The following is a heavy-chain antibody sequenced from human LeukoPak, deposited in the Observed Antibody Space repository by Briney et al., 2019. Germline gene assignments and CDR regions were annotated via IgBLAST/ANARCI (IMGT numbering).Heavy chain of an antibody. CDR2: IIPIFGTA. V-gene: IGHV1-69*05. Sequence: SSVKVSCKASGGTFSSYAISWVRQAPGQGLEWMGRIIPIFGTANYAQKFQGRVTITTDESTSTAYMELSSLRSEETAVYYCARDRDCSSTSCYPSYFDYWGQGTLVTVSS. CDR1: GGTFSSYA. J-gene: IGHJ4*02. CDR3: ARDRDCSSTSCYPSYFDY. D-gene: IGHD2-2*01.